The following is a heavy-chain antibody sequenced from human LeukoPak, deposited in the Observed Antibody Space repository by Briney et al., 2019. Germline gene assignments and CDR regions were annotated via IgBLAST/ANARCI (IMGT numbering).Heavy chain of an antibody. J-gene: IGHJ5*02. V-gene: IGHV6-1*01. D-gene: IGHD2-2*01. CDR3: ARRLTQYDCFDP. CDR1: GDSVSSNSAA. CDR2: TYYRSTWYN. Sequence: SQTLSLTCAISGDSVSSNSAAWNWIRQSPSRGLEWLGRTYYRSTWYNDYAVSVRGRITVNPDTSKNQFSLHLNSVTPEDAAVYYCARRLTQYDCFDPWGQGILVTVSS.